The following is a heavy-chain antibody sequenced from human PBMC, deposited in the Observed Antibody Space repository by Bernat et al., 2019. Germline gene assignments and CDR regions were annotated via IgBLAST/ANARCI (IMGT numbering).Heavy chain of an antibody. Sequence: QVQLVESGGGVVQPGRSLRLSCAASGFTFSSYGMHWFHQAPGKGLEWVAVISYDGSNKYYADSVKGRFTISRDNSKNTLYLQMNSLRAEDTAVYYCAKDRTHGDPDYFDYWGQGTLVTVSS. CDR1: GFTFSSYG. CDR2: ISYDGSNK. V-gene: IGHV3-30*18. J-gene: IGHJ4*02. CDR3: AKDRTHGDPDYFDY. D-gene: IGHD1-14*01.